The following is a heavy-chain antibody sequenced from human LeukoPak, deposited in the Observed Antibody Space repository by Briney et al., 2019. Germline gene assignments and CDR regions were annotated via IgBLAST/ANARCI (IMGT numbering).Heavy chain of an antibody. J-gene: IGHJ3*02. CDR1: GGSISSSSYY. Sequence: SETLSLTCTVSGGSISSSSYYWGWIRQPPGKGLEWIGSIYYSGSTYYNPSLKSRVTISVDTSKNQFSLKLSSLTTADTAVYYCARDHDVGYCSGDNCYGAFDIWGQGTMVTVSS. CDR3: ARDHDVGYCSGDNCYGAFDI. D-gene: IGHD2-15*01. CDR2: IYYSGST. V-gene: IGHV4-39*07.